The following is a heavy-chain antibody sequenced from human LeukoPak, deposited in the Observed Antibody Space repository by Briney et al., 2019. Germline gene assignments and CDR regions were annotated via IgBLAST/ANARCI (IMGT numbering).Heavy chain of an antibody. V-gene: IGHV4-34*01. CDR2: INHSGST. Sequence: ASETLSLTCAVYGGSFSGYYWSWIRQPPGKGLEWIGEINHSGSTNYNPSLKSRVTISVDTSKNQFSLKLSSVTAADTAVYYCARREYSSRGAVGYWGQGTLVTVSS. J-gene: IGHJ4*02. D-gene: IGHD6-6*01. CDR1: GGSFSGYY. CDR3: ARREYSSRGAVGY.